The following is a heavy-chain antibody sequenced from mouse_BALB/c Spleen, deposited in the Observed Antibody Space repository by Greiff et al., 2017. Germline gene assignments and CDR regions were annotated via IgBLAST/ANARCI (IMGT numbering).Heavy chain of an antibody. CDR2: ILPGSGST. Sequence: QVQLQQSGAELMKPGASVKISCKATGYTFSSYWIEWVKQRPGHGLEWIGEILPGSGSTNYNEKFKGKATFTADTSSNTAYMQLSSLTSEDSAVYFCARWGRDYGYFDYWGQGTTLTVSS. CDR3: ARWGRDYGYFDY. J-gene: IGHJ2*01. D-gene: IGHD1-1*01. V-gene: IGHV1-9*01. CDR1: GYTFSSYW.